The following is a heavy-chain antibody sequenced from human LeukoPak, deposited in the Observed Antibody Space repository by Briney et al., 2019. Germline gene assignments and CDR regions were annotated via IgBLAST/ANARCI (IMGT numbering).Heavy chain of an antibody. V-gene: IGHV3-23*01. D-gene: IGHD3-22*01. CDR3: AKGSSGYFLDL. Sequence: HPGGSLRLSCAASGFIFNNFGLVWVRQAPGKGLEWDLGISNDGGGTTYADFVKGRFTISRDNSKNTLFLQMNSLRADDTALYYCAKGSSGYFLDLWGQGTLVTVSS. J-gene: IGHJ5*02. CDR2: ISNDGGGT. CDR1: GFIFNNFG.